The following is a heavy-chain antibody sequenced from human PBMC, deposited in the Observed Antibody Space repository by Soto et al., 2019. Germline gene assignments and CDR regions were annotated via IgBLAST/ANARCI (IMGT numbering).Heavy chain of an antibody. Sequence: VPSGAEVQKPGASVKVSCRTSGYTFTNNVIHWVRQAPGQRLEWIGWVNAGNDNTKWSREFQGRLTLTKDTSATTAYMELSSLTPEDTAIYFCAREVPYGYSRFDYWGQGTLVTVSS. J-gene: IGHJ4*02. D-gene: IGHD5-18*01. CDR2: VNAGNDNT. CDR1: GYTFTNNV. V-gene: IGHV1-3*01. CDR3: AREVPYGYSRFDY.